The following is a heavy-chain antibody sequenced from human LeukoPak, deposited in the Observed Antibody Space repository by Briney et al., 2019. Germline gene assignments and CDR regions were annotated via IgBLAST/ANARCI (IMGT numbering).Heavy chain of an antibody. Sequence: SETLSLTCAVSGGPLSGYFWSWIRQPPGKGLEWIGEIHNSGTTNYNPSLNSRVTISEDTSKNQIYLNLRSVTAADTAVYYCARRYYYNLGSFPFDFWGQGTLVTVSS. J-gene: IGHJ4*02. CDR2: IHNSGTT. D-gene: IGHD3-10*01. V-gene: IGHV4-34*01. CDR1: GGPLSGYF. CDR3: ARRYYYNLGSFPFDF.